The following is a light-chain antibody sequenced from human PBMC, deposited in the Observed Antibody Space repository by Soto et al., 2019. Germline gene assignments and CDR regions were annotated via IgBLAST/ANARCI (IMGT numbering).Light chain of an antibody. CDR2: DGT. CDR1: SRDVGSYNL. V-gene: IGLV2-23*01. J-gene: IGLJ1*01. CDR3: CSYAGSTYVV. Sequence: QSALTQPASVSGSPGQSITISCTGTSRDVGSYNLVSWYQIHPGKAPKLLIYDGTKRPSGVSDRFSGSRSGDTASLTISGLQTEDEADYHCCSYAGSTYVVFGTGTKVTVL.